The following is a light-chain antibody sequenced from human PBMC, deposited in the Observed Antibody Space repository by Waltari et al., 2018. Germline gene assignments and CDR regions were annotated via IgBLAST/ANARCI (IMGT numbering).Light chain of an antibody. V-gene: IGKV4-1*01. CDR2: RAS. Sequence: IVFTQSPDSLPLSLGDRATINSKSCPILLSISKSKNYLAWYQQKPGQPPKLLINRASTRESGVPDRFSGSGSGTDFTLTISSLQAEDVAIYYCQQYYNTPRTFGQGTKVEIK. J-gene: IGKJ1*01. CDR3: QQYYNTPRT. CDR1: PILLSISKSKNY.